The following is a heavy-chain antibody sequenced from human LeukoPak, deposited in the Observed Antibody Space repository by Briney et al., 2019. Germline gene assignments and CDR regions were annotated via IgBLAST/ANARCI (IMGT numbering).Heavy chain of an antibody. Sequence: GASVKVSCKASGYTFTSYGISWVRQAPGQGLEWMGWISAYNGNTNYAQKLQGRVTMTTDTSTSTAYMELRSLRSDDTAVYYCARDGLLWFGESLYYYYYYMDVWGKGTTVTVSS. CDR2: ISAYNGNT. CDR3: ARDGLLWFGESLYYYYYYMDV. CDR1: GYTFTSYG. V-gene: IGHV1-18*01. J-gene: IGHJ6*03. D-gene: IGHD3-10*01.